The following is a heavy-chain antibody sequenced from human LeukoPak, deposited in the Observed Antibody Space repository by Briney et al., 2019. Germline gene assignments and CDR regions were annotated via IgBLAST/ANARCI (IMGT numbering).Heavy chain of an antibody. V-gene: IGHV5-51*01. CDR1: GYSFTSYW. D-gene: IGHD6-13*01. CDR3: ARSSKGIGYYYYGMDV. CDR2: IYPGDSDT. Sequence: GGSLKISCKGSGYSFTSYWIGWVRQMPGKGLEWMGIIYPGDSDTRYSPSFQGQVTISADKSISTAYLQWSSLKASDTAMYYCARSSKGIGYYYYGMDVWGQGTTVTVSS. J-gene: IGHJ6*02.